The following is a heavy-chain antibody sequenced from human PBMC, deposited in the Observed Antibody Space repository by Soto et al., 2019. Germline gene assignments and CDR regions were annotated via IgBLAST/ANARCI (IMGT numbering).Heavy chain of an antibody. Sequence: HVEIVQSGAEVKMPGASVNVSCKSSGYNFTNHAMHWVRQAPGQRLEWLGWINAATGNTQYSQRFQDRLILIRGTSASPASMELSSLRSGDTAVYYCVRGAARRPPVARAFDLWGRGTFVTVSS. J-gene: IGHJ3*01. CDR1: GYNFTNHA. D-gene: IGHD5-12*01. CDR3: VRGAARRPPVARAFDL. V-gene: IGHV1-3*01. CDR2: INAATGNT.